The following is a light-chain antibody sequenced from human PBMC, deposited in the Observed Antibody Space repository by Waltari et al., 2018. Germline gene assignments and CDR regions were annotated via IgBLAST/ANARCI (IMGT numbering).Light chain of an antibody. CDR1: VLTAKY. Sequence: SYELTQPSSVSVSPGPTARITCSGDVLTAKYARWFQQKPGQAPVLVIFKDTERPSGISERFSGSSSGTTVTLTIRGAQVEDEGDYYCYAAADNNRVFGGGTKLTVL. CDR2: KDT. J-gene: IGLJ3*02. CDR3: YAAADNNRV. V-gene: IGLV3-27*01.